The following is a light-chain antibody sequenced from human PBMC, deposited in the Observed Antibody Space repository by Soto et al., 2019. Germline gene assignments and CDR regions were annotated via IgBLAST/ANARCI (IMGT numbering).Light chain of an antibody. V-gene: IGKV3-15*01. CDR1: ESLSTY. CDR2: GAS. J-gene: IGKJ2*01. CDR3: QSYNDWPFT. Sequence: EIVMTQSPATLSVSPGERVTLSCRASESLSTYLAWYQQKPGQAPMLLIYGASTKATVIPARFSGSVSAIDFTLTISSLQSEDFAVYYCQSYNDWPFTFGQGTKLEI.